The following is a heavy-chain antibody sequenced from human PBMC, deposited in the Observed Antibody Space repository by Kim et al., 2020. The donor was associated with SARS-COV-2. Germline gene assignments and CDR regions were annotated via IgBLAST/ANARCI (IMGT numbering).Heavy chain of an antibody. CDR2: IIPIFGTA. J-gene: IGHJ6*02. CDR3: ARGGFYGSGRKSNHYYGMDV. V-gene: IGHV1-69*13. Sequence: SVKVSCKASGGTFNSYAISWVREAPGQGLEWMGGIIPIFGTANYAQKFQGRVTITADESTSTAYMELSSLRSEDTAVYYCARGGFYGSGRKSNHYYGMDVWGQGTTVTVSS. D-gene: IGHD3-10*01. CDR1: GGTFNSYA.